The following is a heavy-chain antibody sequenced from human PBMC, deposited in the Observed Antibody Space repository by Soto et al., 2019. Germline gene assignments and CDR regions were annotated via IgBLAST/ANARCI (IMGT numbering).Heavy chain of an antibody. V-gene: IGHV3-53*01. D-gene: IGHD2-15*01. CDR2: IYSGGST. J-gene: IGHJ4*02. Sequence: LRLSCAASGLTVSNNYMSWVRQAPGKGLEWVAVIYSGGSTYYADSVKGRFTILRDNSKNTLYLQMNSLRAEDTAVYYCARRDSGGFYRFFDSWGQGTLVTVSS. CDR3: ARRDSGGFYRFFDS. CDR1: GLTVSNNY.